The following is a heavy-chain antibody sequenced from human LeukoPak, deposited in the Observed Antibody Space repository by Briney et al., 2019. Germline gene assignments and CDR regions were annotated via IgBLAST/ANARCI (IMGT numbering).Heavy chain of an antibody. CDR2: IGGNGAIT. Sequence: GGSLRLSGAASGFTFGTSAMSWSRQAPGKWLDWVSTIGGNGAITYYADSVKGRFTISNDDSRNTVYLQMDSLRAEDTAVYYCTKDFYVPRDRGQGTLVTVSS. D-gene: IGHD5/OR15-5a*01. J-gene: IGHJ4*02. CDR1: GFTFGTSA. CDR3: TKDFYVPRD. V-gene: IGHV3-23*01.